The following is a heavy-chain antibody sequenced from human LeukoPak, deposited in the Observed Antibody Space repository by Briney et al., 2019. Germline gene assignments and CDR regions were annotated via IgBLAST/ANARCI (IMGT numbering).Heavy chain of an antibody. CDR2: INHSGST. D-gene: IGHD2-2*01. CDR1: GGSFSGYY. J-gene: IGHJ3*02. CDR3: ARVGFDIVVVPAATSAFDI. V-gene: IGHV4-34*01. Sequence: SETLSLTCAVYGGSFSGYYWSWIRQPPGKGLEWIGEINHSGSTNYNPSLKSRVTISVDTSKNQFSLKLSSVTAADTAVYYCARVGFDIVVVPAATSAFDIWGQGTMVTVSS.